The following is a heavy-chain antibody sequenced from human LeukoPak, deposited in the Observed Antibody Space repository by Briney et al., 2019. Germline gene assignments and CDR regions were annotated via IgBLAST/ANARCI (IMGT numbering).Heavy chain of an antibody. CDR3: ARGNYYGQDY. Sequence: PGGSLRLSCVASGFIFSSYWMHWVRQAPGKGVVWISRINSDGSTTSYADSVKGRFTISRDNAKNTLYLQMNSLRAEDTAVYYCARGNYYGQDYWGQKTGVTVSS. D-gene: IGHD3-10*01. V-gene: IGHV3-74*01. CDR2: INSDGSTT. CDR1: GFIFSSYW. J-gene: IGHJ4*02.